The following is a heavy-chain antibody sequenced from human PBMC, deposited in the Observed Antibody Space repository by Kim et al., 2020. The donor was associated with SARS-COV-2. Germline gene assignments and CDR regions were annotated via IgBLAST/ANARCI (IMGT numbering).Heavy chain of an antibody. Sequence: SETLSLTCAVYGGSFSGYYWSWIRQPPGKGLEWIGEINHSGSTNYNPSLKSRVTISVDTSKNQFSLKLSSVTAADTAVYYCARGPWAITFGALAGMDVWG. CDR2: INHSGST. V-gene: IGHV4-34*01. D-gene: IGHD3-16*01. CDR1: GGSFSGYY. J-gene: IGHJ6*01. CDR3: ARGPWAITFGALAGMDV.